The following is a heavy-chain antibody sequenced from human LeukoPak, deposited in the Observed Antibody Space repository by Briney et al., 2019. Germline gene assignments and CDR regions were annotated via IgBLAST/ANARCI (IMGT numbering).Heavy chain of an antibody. CDR2: IYSSGST. Sequence: SETLSLTCTVSGGSISSYYWSWIRQPPGKGLEWIGRIYSSGSTNYNPSLKSRVTISLDTSKNQFSLQLNSVTPEDTAVYYCARDIAAAGTSYFDYWGQGTLVTVSS. V-gene: IGHV4-4*07. CDR1: GGSISSYY. J-gene: IGHJ4*02. D-gene: IGHD6-13*01. CDR3: ARDIAAAGTSYFDY.